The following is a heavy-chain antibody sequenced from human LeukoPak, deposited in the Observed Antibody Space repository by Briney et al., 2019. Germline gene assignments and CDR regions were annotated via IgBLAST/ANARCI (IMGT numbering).Heavy chain of an antibody. D-gene: IGHD3-3*01. CDR2: INHSGST. CDR3: ARGTSYYDFWSGFQRGHWFDP. CDR1: GGSFSGYY. Sequence: SETLSLTCAVYGGSFSGYYWSWIRQPPGKGLEWIGEINHSGSTNYNPSLKSRVTISVDTSKNQFSLKLSSVTAADTAVYYCARGTSYYDFWSGFQRGHWFDPWGQGTLVTVSS. V-gene: IGHV4-34*01. J-gene: IGHJ5*02.